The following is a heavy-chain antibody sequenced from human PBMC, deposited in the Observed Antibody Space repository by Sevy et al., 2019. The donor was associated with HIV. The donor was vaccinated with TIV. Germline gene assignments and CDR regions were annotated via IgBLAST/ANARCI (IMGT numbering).Heavy chain of an antibody. CDR2: IYSGGST. J-gene: IGHJ6*02. CDR3: ARDFIAARHAYGMDV. V-gene: IGHV3-53*01. Sequence: GGSLRLSCAASGFTVSSNYMSWVRQAPGKGLEWVSVIYSGGSTYYADSVKGRFTISRDNSKNTLYLQMNSLRAEDTAVYYCARDFIAARHAYGMDVWGQGTTVTVSS. CDR1: GFTVSSNY. D-gene: IGHD6-6*01.